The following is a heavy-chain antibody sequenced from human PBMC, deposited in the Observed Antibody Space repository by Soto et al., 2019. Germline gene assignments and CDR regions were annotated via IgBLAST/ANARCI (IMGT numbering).Heavy chain of an antibody. Sequence: QVQLVQSGAEVKKPGSSVKVSCKASRGTFSSYTISWVRQAPGQGLEWMGRIIPILGIANYAQKFQGRVKITADKSTSTAYMELSSLSSEDKAVYYCARVDDAANGWFAPRGQGTQVTVSS. V-gene: IGHV1-69*02. J-gene: IGHJ5*02. CDR1: RGTFSSYT. CDR3: ARVDDAANGWFAP. CDR2: IIPILGIA. D-gene: IGHD1-1*01.